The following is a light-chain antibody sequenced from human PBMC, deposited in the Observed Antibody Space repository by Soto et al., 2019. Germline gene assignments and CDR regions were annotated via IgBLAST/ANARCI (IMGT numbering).Light chain of an antibody. V-gene: IGLV2-18*02. CDR2: DVS. J-gene: IGLJ1*01. CDR3: SSYTSSNTYV. CDR1: SSDVGSYNR. Sequence: QSALTQPPSVSGSPGHSFAISCTGTSSDVGSYNRVSWYQQPPGSAPKLMIYDVSNRPSGVPDRFSGSKSGNAASLTISGLQAEDEADYYCSSYTSSNTYVFGTGTKVTVL.